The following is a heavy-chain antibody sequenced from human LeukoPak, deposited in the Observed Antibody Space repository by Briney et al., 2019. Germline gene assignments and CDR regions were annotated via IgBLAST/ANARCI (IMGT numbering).Heavy chain of an antibody. CDR1: GGSISSGGYY. D-gene: IGHD3-10*01. CDR2: IYYSGST. J-gene: IGHJ4*02. V-gene: IGHV4-31*03. CDR3: ARETLPLPSYFDY. Sequence: SETLSLTCTVSGGSISSGGYYWSWIRQHPGKGLEWIGYIYYSGSTYYNPSLKSRVTISVDTSKNQFSLKLSSVTAADTAVYYCARETLPLPSYFDYWGQGTLVTVSS.